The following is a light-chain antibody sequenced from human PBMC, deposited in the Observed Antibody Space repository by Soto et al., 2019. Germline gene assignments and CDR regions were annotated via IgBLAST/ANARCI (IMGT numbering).Light chain of an antibody. Sequence: IQLTQSPSSLSASVGDRVTITCRASQGISSYLAWYQQKPGKAPKLLIYEAPNLQSGVPSRFRGGGSGTEFTLTISSLQPEDVATYYCQNFDSAPQTFGQGTKVDIK. CDR3: QNFDSAPQT. CDR2: EAP. V-gene: IGKV1-27*01. J-gene: IGKJ1*01. CDR1: QGISSY.